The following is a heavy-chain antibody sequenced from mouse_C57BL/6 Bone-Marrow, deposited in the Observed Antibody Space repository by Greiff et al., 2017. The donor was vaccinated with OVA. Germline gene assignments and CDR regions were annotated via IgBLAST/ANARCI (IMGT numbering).Heavy chain of an antibody. CDR1: GFNIKDDY. CDR3: TTALVDY. Sequence: EVQLVESGAELVRPGASVKLSCTASGFNIKDDYMHWVKQRPEQGLEWIGWIDPENGDTEYASKFQGKATITADTSSNTAYLQLSSLTSEDTAVYYCTTALVDYWGQGTSVTVSS. V-gene: IGHV14-4*01. CDR2: IDPENGDT. D-gene: IGHD2-10*02. J-gene: IGHJ4*01.